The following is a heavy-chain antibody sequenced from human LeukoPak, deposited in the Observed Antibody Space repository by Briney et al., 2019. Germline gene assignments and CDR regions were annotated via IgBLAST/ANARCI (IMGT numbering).Heavy chain of an antibody. CDR1: GGSVSSGSYY. V-gene: IGHV4-61*01. CDR3: ARAVAGTYAF. Sequence: SETLSLTCTVSGGSVSSGSYYWSWIRQPPGKGLEWIGYIYYSGSTNYNPSLKSRVTISVDTSKNQFSLNLSSVTAADTAVYYCARAVAGTYAFWGQGTLVTVSS. CDR2: IYYSGST. J-gene: IGHJ4*02. D-gene: IGHD6-19*01.